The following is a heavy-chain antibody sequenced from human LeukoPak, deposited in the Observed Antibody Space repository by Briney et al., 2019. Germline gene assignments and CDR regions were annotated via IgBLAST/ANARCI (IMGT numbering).Heavy chain of an antibody. D-gene: IGHD6-19*01. Sequence: GASVKVSCKASGYTFTGHYMHWVRQAPGQGLEWMGRINPNSGGTNYAQKFQGRVTMTRDTSISTAYMELSRLRSDDTAVYYCARDHRGSSGWYRLLGYWGQGTLVTVSS. J-gene: IGHJ4*02. CDR1: GYTFTGHY. V-gene: IGHV1-2*06. CDR3: ARDHRGSSGWYRLLGY. CDR2: INPNSGGT.